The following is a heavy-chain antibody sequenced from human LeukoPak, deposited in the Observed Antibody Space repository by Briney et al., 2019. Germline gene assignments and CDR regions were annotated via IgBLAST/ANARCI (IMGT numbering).Heavy chain of an antibody. Sequence: TGGSLRLSCAASGFTFSSYAMSWVRQAPGKGLEWVSYISASGATIYSADSVKGRFTISRDNAKNSLYLRLTSLRAEDTAVYYCARAGSSRRYYFDYWGQGTVVTVSS. CDR3: ARAGSSRRYYFDY. V-gene: IGHV3-48*03. D-gene: IGHD1-26*01. CDR2: ISASGATI. CDR1: GFTFSSYA. J-gene: IGHJ4*02.